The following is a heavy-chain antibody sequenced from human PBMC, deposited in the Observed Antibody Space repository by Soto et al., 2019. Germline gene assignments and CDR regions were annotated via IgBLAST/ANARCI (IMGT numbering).Heavy chain of an antibody. CDR3: VKDSGTFDFWSGYMAY. CDR1: GFIFDHYA. CDR2: ISWNSADM. Sequence: PGGSLGLSCAASGFIFDHYAMHWVRQAPGQGLEWVSGISWNSADMGYADSVRGRFTISRDNAKNSLYLQMNSLRAEDTALYYCVKDSGTFDFWSGYMAYWGQGTLVTVSS. V-gene: IGHV3-9*01. D-gene: IGHD3-3*01. J-gene: IGHJ4*02.